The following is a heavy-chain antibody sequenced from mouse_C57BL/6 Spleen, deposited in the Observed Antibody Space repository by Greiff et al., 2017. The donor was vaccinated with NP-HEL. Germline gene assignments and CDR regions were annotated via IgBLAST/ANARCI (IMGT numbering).Heavy chain of an antibody. CDR2: IWRGGST. Sequence: QVQLQQSGPGLVQPSQSLSITCTVSGFSLTSYGVHWVRQSPGKGLEWLGVIWRGGSTDYNAAFMSRLSITKDNSKSQVFFKMNSLQADDTAIYYCAKNLYDYDYAMDYWGQGTSVTVSS. CDR3: AKNLYDYDYAMDY. V-gene: IGHV2-5*01. CDR1: GFSLTSYG. D-gene: IGHD2-4*01. J-gene: IGHJ4*01.